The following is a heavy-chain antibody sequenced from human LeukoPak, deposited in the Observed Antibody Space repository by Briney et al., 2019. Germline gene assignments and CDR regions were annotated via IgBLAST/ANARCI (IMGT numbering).Heavy chain of an antibody. CDR2: IGSGGTTI. J-gene: IGHJ4*02. CDR3: ARDLMPYVDPEYFDH. V-gene: IGHV3-48*03. Sequence: GGSLRLSCEASGFTFSNFAMNWVRQAPGKGLEWISFIGSGGTTISYAESVRGRFTISRDNARNSLFLQMNSLGVEDTAVYYCARDLMPYVDPEYFDHWGQGTLVTVSS. CDR1: GFTFSNFA. D-gene: IGHD3-9*01.